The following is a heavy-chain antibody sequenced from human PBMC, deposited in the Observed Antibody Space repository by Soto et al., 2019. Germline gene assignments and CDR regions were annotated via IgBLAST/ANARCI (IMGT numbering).Heavy chain of an antibody. Sequence: SETLSLTCAVYGGSFSGYYWSWIRQPPGKGLEWIGEINHSGSTNYNPSLKSRVTISVDTSKNQFSLKLSSVTAADTAVYYCARGDIVVVPAAMRARWFDPWGQGTLVTVSS. D-gene: IGHD2-2*01. CDR3: ARGDIVVVPAAMRARWFDP. V-gene: IGHV4-34*01. CDR1: GGSFSGYY. J-gene: IGHJ5*02. CDR2: INHSGST.